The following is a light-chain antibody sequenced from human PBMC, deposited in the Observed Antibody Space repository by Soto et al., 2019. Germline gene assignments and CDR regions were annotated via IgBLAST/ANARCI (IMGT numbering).Light chain of an antibody. V-gene: IGLV2-14*03. CDR1: ISDVGGYNY. Sequence: QSVLTQPASVSGSRGQSITISCTGTISDVGGYNYVSWYQHHPGKAPKLMIYDVSDRPSGVSNRFSGSKSGNTASLTISGLQAEDEAEYYCSSYTSSSSYVFGTGTKVTVL. CDR3: SSYTSSSSYV. J-gene: IGLJ1*01. CDR2: DVS.